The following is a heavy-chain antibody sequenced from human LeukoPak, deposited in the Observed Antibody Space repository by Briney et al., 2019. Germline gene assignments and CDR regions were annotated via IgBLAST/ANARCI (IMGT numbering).Heavy chain of an antibody. CDR2: INHSGTT. CDR1: GGSFSGYY. Sequence: PSETLSLTCAVYGGSFSGYYWSWIRQPPGKGLEWSGEINHSGTTNYNSSLKSRVTVSVDTSKNQFSLKLSSVTAADKAVYYCARRYSGSYGLYSHHSMDVWGKGTTVTISS. D-gene: IGHD1-26*01. V-gene: IGHV4-34*01. CDR3: ARRYSGSYGLYSHHSMDV. J-gene: IGHJ6*03.